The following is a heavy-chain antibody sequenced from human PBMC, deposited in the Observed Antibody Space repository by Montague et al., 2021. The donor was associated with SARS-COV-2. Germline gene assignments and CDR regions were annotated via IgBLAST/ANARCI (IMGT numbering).Heavy chain of an antibody. CDR3: ARGRQHFNMIVVVMTGGEYYFDX. J-gene: IGHJ4*02. CDR1: GGSFSDYY. D-gene: IGHD3-22*01. CDR2: INHRGTS. Sequence: SETLSLTCAVYGGSFSDYYWSWIRQPPGKGLEWIGGINHRGTSKYNPSLKSRVSISLDTSKNQFSLYLSSVTAADTAVYYCARGRQHFNMIVVVMTGGEYYFDXWGQGTLVTVSS. V-gene: IGHV4-34*01.